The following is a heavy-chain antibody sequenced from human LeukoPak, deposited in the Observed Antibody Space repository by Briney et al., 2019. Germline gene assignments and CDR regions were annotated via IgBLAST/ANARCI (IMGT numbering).Heavy chain of an antibody. CDR1: GYTFTGYY. J-gene: IGHJ6*03. CDR2: INPNSGGT. CDR3: ARDQGSHTYYYYYVDV. V-gene: IGHV1-2*02. D-gene: IGHD6-13*01. Sequence: ASVKVSCKASGYTFTGYYMHWVRQAPGQGLEWIGWINPNSGGTNYAQKFQGRVTMTRDTSISTAYMELSRLRSDDTAVYYCARDQGSHTYYYYYVDVWGKGTTVTVSS.